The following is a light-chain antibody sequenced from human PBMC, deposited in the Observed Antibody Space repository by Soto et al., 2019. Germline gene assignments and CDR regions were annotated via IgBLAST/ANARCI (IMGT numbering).Light chain of an antibody. Sequence: DIQMTQSPSTLSASVGDRVTITCRASRSISKWLAWYQQKPGTAPKLLIYDASNLESGVPSRFSGSRSGTEFILTISSLQPDDFATYYCQHYGGMWTFGQGTKVDIK. CDR3: QHYGGMWT. J-gene: IGKJ1*01. CDR2: DAS. V-gene: IGKV1-5*01. CDR1: RSISKW.